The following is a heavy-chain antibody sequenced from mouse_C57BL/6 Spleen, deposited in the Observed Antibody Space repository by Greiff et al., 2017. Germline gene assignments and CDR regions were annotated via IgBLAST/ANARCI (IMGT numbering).Heavy chain of an antibody. V-gene: IGHV1-62-3*01. Sequence: VQLQQPGAELVKPGASVKLSCKASGYTFTSYWMHWVKQRPVRGLEWIGKIDPTSGGTKYNEKFKSKATLTVDKPSSTAYMQLSSLTSEDSAVYYGARWWDDEGFDYWGQGTTLTVSS. CDR1: GYTFTSYW. J-gene: IGHJ2*01. D-gene: IGHD1-1*02. CDR2: IDPTSGGT. CDR3: ARWWDDEGFDY.